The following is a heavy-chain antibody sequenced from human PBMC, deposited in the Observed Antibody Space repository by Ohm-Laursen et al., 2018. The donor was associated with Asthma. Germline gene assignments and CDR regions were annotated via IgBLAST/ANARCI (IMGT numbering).Heavy chain of an antibody. D-gene: IGHD4-17*01. J-gene: IGHJ4*02. CDR1: GFTFSSYG. Sequence: LRLSCSASGFTFSSYGMHWVRQAPGKGLEWVAVIWYDGTNKYYGDSVKGRFTISRDNSKNTMYLQMSSLRAEDTAVYYCAKDLGTVTKGYFDYWGQGTLVTVSS. V-gene: IGHV3-33*06. CDR3: AKDLGTVTKGYFDY. CDR2: IWYDGTNK.